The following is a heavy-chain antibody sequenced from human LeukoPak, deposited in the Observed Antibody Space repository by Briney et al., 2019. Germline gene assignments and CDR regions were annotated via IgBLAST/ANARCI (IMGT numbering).Heavy chain of an antibody. V-gene: IGHV3-30*18. Sequence: GGSLRLSCAASGFTFSSYGMSWVRQAPGKGLEWVAVISYDGSNKYYADSVKGRFTISRDNSKNTLYLQMNSLRAEDTAVYYCAKGDYGDYNDAFDIWGQGTMVTVSS. CDR2: ISYDGSNK. D-gene: IGHD4-17*01. J-gene: IGHJ3*02. CDR1: GFTFSSYG. CDR3: AKGDYGDYNDAFDI.